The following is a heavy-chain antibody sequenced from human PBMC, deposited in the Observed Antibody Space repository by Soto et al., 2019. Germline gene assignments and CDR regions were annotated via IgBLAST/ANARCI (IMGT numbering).Heavy chain of an antibody. CDR2: ISGSSSYT. V-gene: IGHV3-11*06. CDR1: GFTFSDYY. D-gene: IGHD4-17*01. Sequence: GGSLRLSCAASGFTFSDYYMTWIRQAPGKGLEWVSYISGSSSYTNYADSVKGRFTISRDNAKNSLFLQMNSLRAEDTAVYYCARRTVTTPYSWFDPWGQGTLVTVSS. CDR3: ARRTVTTPYSWFDP. J-gene: IGHJ5*02.